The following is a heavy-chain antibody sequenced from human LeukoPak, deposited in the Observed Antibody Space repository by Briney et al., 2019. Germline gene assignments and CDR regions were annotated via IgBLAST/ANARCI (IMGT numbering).Heavy chain of an antibody. J-gene: IGHJ4*02. CDR3: ARSEDYYDSSGYALFDY. D-gene: IGHD3-22*01. CDR1: GYTFTGYY. V-gene: IGHV1-2*02. Sequence: GASVKVSCKASGYTFTGYYIHWVRQAPGQGLEWMGWINPNSGVTNYAQKFQGRVTMTRDTSISTAYMELSRLRSDDTAVYYCARSEDYYDSSGYALFDYWGQGTLVTVSS. CDR2: INPNSGVT.